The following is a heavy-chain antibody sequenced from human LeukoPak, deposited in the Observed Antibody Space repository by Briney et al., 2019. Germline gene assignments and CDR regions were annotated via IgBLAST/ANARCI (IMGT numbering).Heavy chain of an antibody. CDR3: ARYGSGTSYITNYFDY. Sequence: PGGSLRLSCEVSGFTFTDYAMHWVRQAPGKGLEWVSSISRAGTYIYNADSVKGRFTISRDNAKNSLYLQMKSLRDEDTAVYYCARYGSGTSYITNYFDYWGQGTLVTVSS. D-gene: IGHD3-10*01. CDR2: ISRAGTYI. CDR1: GFTFTDYA. V-gene: IGHV3-21*01. J-gene: IGHJ4*02.